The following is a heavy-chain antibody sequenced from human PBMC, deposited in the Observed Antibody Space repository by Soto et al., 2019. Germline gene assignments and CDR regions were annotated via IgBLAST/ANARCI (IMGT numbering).Heavy chain of an antibody. CDR1: GGSISSYY. D-gene: IGHD6-13*01. V-gene: IGHV4-59*01. Sequence: SETLSLTCTVSGGSISSYYWSWIRQPPGKGLEWIGYIYYSGSTNYNPSLKSRVTISVDTSKNQFSLKLSSVTAADTAVYYCARDHSASSSWYTARGDNWFDPWGQGTLVTISS. CDR3: ARDHSASSSWYTARGDNWFDP. J-gene: IGHJ5*02. CDR2: IYYSGST.